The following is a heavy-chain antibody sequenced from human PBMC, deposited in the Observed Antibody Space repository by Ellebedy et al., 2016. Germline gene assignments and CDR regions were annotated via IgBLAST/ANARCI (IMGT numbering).Heavy chain of an antibody. V-gene: IGHV3-7*04. CDR1: GFTFSNYW. Sequence: GESLKISCVASGFTFSNYWMSWVRQAPGKGLEWVANIKQDGSDQYCVDSVKGRFTMSRDNAKNALYLQMTSLAAEDTAVYYCARGAYTGGWYPDYFDFWGQGTLVTVSS. D-gene: IGHD6-19*01. CDR2: IKQDGSDQ. J-gene: IGHJ4*02. CDR3: ARGAYTGGWYPDYFDF.